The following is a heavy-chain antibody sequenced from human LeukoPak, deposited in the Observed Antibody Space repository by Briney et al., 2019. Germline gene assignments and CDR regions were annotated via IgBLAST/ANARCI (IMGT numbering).Heavy chain of an antibody. CDR2: IYYSGST. V-gene: IGHV4-59*12. D-gene: IGHD1-26*01. CDR1: GGSISSYY. Sequence: PSETLSLTCTVSGGSISSYYWSWIRQPPGKGLEWIGYIYYSGSTNYNPSLKSRVTISVDRSKNQFSLKLSSVTAADTAVYYCARDQRVGPDPGGAFDIWGQGTMVTVSS. CDR3: ARDQRVGPDPGGAFDI. J-gene: IGHJ3*02.